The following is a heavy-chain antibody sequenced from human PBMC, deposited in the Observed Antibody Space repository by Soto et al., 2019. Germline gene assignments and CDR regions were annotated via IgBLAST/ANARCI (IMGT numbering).Heavy chain of an antibody. J-gene: IGHJ4*01. CDR1: GFTFRSYT. V-gene: IGHV3-23*01. CDR3: AKDKEPDGVWDIDF. Sequence: PGGSLRLSCAASGFTFRSYTMSWVRQAPGKGLEWVSSIIGGNGDTFYAASVTGRFTISRDISKSTLYLQMNGLRVEDTAIYYCAKDKEPDGVWDIDFRGHGTLVTVSS. D-gene: IGHD4-17*01. CDR2: IIGGNGDT.